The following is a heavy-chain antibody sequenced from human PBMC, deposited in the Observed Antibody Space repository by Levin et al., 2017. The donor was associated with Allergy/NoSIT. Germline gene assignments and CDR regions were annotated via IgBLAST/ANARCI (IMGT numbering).Heavy chain of an antibody. D-gene: IGHD1-1*01. CDR3: ARDESSRYLERPDY. V-gene: IGHV1-2*06. CDR1: GYTFTGYY. Sequence: ASVKVSCKASGYTFTGYYMHWVRQAPGQGLEWMGRINPNSGGTNYAQKFQGRVTMTRDTSISTAYMELSRLRSDDTAVYYCARDESSRYLERPDYWGQGTLVTVSS. J-gene: IGHJ4*02. CDR2: INPNSGGT.